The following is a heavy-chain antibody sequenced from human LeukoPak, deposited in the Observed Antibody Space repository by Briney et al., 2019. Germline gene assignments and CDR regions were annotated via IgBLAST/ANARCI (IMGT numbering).Heavy chain of an antibody. V-gene: IGHV4-39*07. Sequence: SETLSLTCTVSGGSISSSSYYWGWIRQPPGKGLEWIGSIYHSGSTYYSPSLKSRVTISVDTSKNQFSLKLSSVTAADTAVYYCARRDTNGYYLFWGQGTPVTVSS. CDR3: ARRDTNGYYLF. J-gene: IGHJ4*02. CDR2: IYHSGST. D-gene: IGHD3-22*01. CDR1: GGSISSSSYY.